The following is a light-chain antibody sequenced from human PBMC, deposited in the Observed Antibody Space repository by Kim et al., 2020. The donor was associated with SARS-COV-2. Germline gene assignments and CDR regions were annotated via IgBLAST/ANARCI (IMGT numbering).Light chain of an antibody. CDR2: EVS. CDR1: SSDVGDYSY. CDR3: SSYAGSNINYV. V-gene: IGLV2-8*01. Sequence: AVAISCTETSSDVGDYSYVSWYQKHPGKAPKVMIYEVSKRPSGVPDRFSGAKSGNTASLTVSGLQAEDEADYYCSSYAGSNINYVFGTGTKVTVL. J-gene: IGLJ1*01.